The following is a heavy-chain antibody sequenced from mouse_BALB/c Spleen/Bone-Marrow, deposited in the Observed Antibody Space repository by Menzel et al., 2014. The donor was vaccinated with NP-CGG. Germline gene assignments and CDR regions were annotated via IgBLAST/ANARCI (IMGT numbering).Heavy chain of an antibody. V-gene: IGHV5-17*02. CDR1: GFTFSSFG. CDR2: ISSGSSTI. D-gene: IGHD4-1*01. Sequence: SRKLSCAASGFTFSSFGMHWVRQTPEKGLEWVAYISSGSSTIYYXDXVKGRFTISRDNPKNTLFLQVTSLRSEDTAMYYCTRGGNWDDFDYWGQGTTLTVSS. CDR3: TRGGNWDDFDY. J-gene: IGHJ2*01.